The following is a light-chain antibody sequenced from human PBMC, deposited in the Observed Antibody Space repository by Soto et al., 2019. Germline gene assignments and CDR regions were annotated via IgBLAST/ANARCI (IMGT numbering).Light chain of an antibody. V-gene: IGLV3-21*04. CDR3: QVWDSSSDHVV. Sequence: SYELTQPPSVSVAPGKTARITCGGNNIGSKRVHWYQQKPGEAPVLGIYYDSDRPSGIPERFSGSNSGNTATLTISSVEAGDEADYYCQVWDSSSDHVVFGGGTKLSVL. CDR2: YDS. J-gene: IGLJ2*01. CDR1: NIGSKR.